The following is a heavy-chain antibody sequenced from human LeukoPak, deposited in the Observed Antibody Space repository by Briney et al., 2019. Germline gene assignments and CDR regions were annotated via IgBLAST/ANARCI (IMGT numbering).Heavy chain of an antibody. D-gene: IGHD2-2*01. V-gene: IGHV4-39*07. Sequence: SETLSLTCTVSGGSISSSSYYWGWIRQPPGKGLEWIGSIYYSGSTYYNPSLKSRVTISVDTSKNQFSLKLSSVTAADTAVYYCARGRGYCSSTSCYFLFDYWGQGTLVTVPS. CDR2: IYYSGST. CDR3: ARGRGYCSSTSCYFLFDY. CDR1: GGSISSSSYY. J-gene: IGHJ4*02.